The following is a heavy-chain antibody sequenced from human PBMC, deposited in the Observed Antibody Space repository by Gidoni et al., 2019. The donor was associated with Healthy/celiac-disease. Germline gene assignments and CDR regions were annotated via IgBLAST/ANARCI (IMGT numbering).Heavy chain of an antibody. Sequence: EVQLVQSGAEVQKPGESLNLSCTGSGSSFTSYWIGWVRQMPGKGLEWMGIIYPGDSDTRYSPSFQGQVTISADKSISTAYLQWSSLKASDTAMYYCARHRDFWSGEPPFDYWGQGTLVTVSS. CDR2: IYPGDSDT. CDR1: GSSFTSYW. J-gene: IGHJ4*02. D-gene: IGHD3-3*01. V-gene: IGHV5-51*01. CDR3: ARHRDFWSGEPPFDY.